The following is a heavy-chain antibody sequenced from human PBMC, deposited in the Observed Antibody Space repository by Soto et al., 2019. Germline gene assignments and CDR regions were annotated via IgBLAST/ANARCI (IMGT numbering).Heavy chain of an antibody. Sequence: GESLKISCAASGFTFSSYSMNWVRQAPGKGLEWVSSISSSSSYIYYADSVKGRFTISRDNAKNSLYLQMNSLRAEDTAVYYCARGGIMITFGGVIVPNYMDVWGKGTTVTVSS. CDR1: GFTFSSYS. CDR3: ARGGIMITFGGVIVPNYMDV. D-gene: IGHD3-16*02. CDR2: ISSSSSYI. J-gene: IGHJ6*03. V-gene: IGHV3-21*01.